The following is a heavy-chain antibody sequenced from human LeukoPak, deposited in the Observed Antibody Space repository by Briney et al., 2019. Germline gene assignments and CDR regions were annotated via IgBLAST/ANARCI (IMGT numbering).Heavy chain of an antibody. CDR2: ISDGGDST. CDR1: RFTFSNSA. CDR3: AKSGPPRWGIWFGEY. J-gene: IGHJ4*02. D-gene: IGHD3-10*01. V-gene: IGHV3-23*01. Sequence: GGSLRLSCAASRFTFSNSAMSWVRQAPGKGLEWVSSISDGGDSTYYADSVKGRFTISRDNSKNTLYLQMNSLRAEDTAVYYCAKSGPPRWGIWFGEYWGQGTLVAVSS.